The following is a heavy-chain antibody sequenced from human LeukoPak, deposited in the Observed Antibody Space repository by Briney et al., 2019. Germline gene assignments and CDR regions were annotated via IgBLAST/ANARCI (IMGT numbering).Heavy chain of an antibody. Sequence: GGSLRLSCAASGLTVSSNYMSWVRQAPGKGLVWVSRINGDESSTTYADSVKGRFTISRDNAKNTLYLQMNSLRAEDTAVYYCARTAYDSSAYYDYWGQGILVTVSS. CDR1: GLTVSSNY. V-gene: IGHV3-74*01. J-gene: IGHJ4*02. CDR3: ARTAYDSSAYYDY. D-gene: IGHD3-22*01. CDR2: INGDESST.